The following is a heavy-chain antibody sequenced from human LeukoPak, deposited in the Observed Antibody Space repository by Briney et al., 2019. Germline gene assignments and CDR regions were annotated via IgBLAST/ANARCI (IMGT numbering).Heavy chain of an antibody. Sequence: GGSLRLSCAASGFTFNSYNMNWVRQAPGKGLEWVAFIRYDGSNKYYADSVRGRFTISRDNSKNTLYLQMNSLRAEDTAVYYCAKDRSIVVVTAIPDYWGQGTLVTVSS. V-gene: IGHV3-30*02. CDR1: GFTFNSYN. D-gene: IGHD2-21*02. J-gene: IGHJ4*02. CDR3: AKDRSIVVVTAIPDY. CDR2: IRYDGSNK.